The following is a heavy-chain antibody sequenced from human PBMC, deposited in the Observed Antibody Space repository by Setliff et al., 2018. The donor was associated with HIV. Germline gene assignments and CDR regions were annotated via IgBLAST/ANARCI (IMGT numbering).Heavy chain of an antibody. Sequence: PGGSLRLSCAASGFTFSTYAMSWVRQAPGKGLEWVSAITSTAGTTYYADSVKGRFTVSRDNSKNTLYLQMNSLTTEDTAVYFCTRDRRGSNSWSGYNGGFDYWGQGTLVTVSS. V-gene: IGHV3-23*01. CDR3: TRDRRGSNSWSGYNGGFDY. D-gene: IGHD3-3*01. CDR2: ITSTAGTT. CDR1: GFTFSTYA. J-gene: IGHJ4*02.